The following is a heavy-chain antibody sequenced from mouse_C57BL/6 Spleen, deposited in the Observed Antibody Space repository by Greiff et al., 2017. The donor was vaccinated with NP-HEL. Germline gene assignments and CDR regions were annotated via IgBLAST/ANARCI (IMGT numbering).Heavy chain of an antibody. D-gene: IGHD2-2*01. V-gene: IGHV1-54*01. Sequence: QVQLQQSGAELVRPGTSVKVSCKASGYAFTNYLIEWVKQRPGQGLEWIGVINPGSGGTNYNEQFKGKATLTADKSSSTAYMQLSSLTSEDSAVYFCARGYDLYYYAMDYWGQGTSVTVSS. CDR2: INPGSGGT. CDR1: GYAFTNYL. J-gene: IGHJ4*01. CDR3: ARGYDLYYYAMDY.